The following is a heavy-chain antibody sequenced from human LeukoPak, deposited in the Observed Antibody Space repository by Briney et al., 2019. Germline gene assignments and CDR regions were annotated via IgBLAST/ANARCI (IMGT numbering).Heavy chain of an antibody. V-gene: IGHV3-49*04. CDR3: TRVPGGSYYRLDL. CDR1: GFTFGDYA. Sequence: PGRSLRLSCTASGFTFGDYAMTRVRQAPGKGLEWVGFIRSKAYGGTTEYAASVKGRVTISRDDSKSIAYLQRNSVKTKDTALYYCTRVPGGSYYRLDLWGQGTVVTVSS. D-gene: IGHD1-26*01. J-gene: IGHJ3*01. CDR2: IRSKAYGGTT.